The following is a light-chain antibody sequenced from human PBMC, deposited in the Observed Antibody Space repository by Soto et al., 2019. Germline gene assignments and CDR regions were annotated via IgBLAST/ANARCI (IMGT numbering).Light chain of an antibody. CDR1: GRDIGAYDY. V-gene: IGLV2-14*01. J-gene: IGLJ1*01. CDR2: GVK. Sequence: QSALTQPASVSGSPGQSITISCTRSGRDIGAYDYVSWYQQHPGKAPKLIIYGVKNRPSGVSNRFSASKSAFTASLTISGLQTEDEADYYCSSYTTSYFYVFGPGTKLTVL. CDR3: SSYTTSYFYV.